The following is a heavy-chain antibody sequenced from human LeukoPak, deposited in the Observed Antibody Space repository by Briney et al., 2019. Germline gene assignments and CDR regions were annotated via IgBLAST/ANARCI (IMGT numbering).Heavy chain of an antibody. J-gene: IGHJ4*02. D-gene: IGHD6-13*01. CDR2: INHSGST. CDR1: GGSFSGYY. V-gene: IGHV4-34*01. Sequence: PSETLSLTCAVCGGSFSGYYWSWIRQPPGKGMEWIGEINHSGSTNYNPSLKSRVTISVDTSKNQFSLKLSSVTAADTAVYYCARSEYSSSWYKSWGQGTLVTVSS. CDR3: ARSEYSSSWYKS.